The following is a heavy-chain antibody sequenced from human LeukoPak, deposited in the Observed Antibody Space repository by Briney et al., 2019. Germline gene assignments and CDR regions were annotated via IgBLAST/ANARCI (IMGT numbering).Heavy chain of an antibody. CDR3: ARGDGFDI. Sequence: PGGSLRLSCAASGFTFSSYSMNWVRQAPGKGLEWVSYISSSSSTIYYADSVKGRFTISRDNAKNSLFLQMNSLRAEDTAVYYCARGDGFDIWGQGTMVTVSS. J-gene: IGHJ3*02. CDR1: GFTFSSYS. CDR2: ISSSSSTI. V-gene: IGHV3-48*04.